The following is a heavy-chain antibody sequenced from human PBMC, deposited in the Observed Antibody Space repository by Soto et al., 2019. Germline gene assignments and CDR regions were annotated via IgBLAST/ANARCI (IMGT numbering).Heavy chain of an antibody. CDR2: MHHSGSS. CDR1: GGSVNSPNW. D-gene: IGHD6-19*01. Sequence: QGQLQQSGPGLVEPSGTLSLTCAVSGGSVNSPNWWPWVRQPPETGLEWMGEMHHSGSSNYNPSLKTRLTLSVDKSNNELSMNLNSVTAADTAISYCGRANSSGAPIDSWGQGILVTVSS. CDR3: GRANSSGAPIDS. V-gene: IGHV4-4*02. J-gene: IGHJ4*02.